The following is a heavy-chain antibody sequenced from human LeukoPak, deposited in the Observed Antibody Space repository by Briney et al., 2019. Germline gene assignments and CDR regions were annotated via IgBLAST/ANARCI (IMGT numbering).Heavy chain of an antibody. Sequence: ASVKVSCKASGYTFTGYYMHWVRQAPGQGLEWMGWINPNSGGTNYAQKFQGRVTMTRDTSISTAYMELSRLRSDDTAVYYCARATGVLGQQPWLKDYWGQGTLVTVSS. V-gene: IGHV1-2*02. D-gene: IGHD6-13*01. CDR2: INPNSGGT. CDR1: GYTFTGYY. J-gene: IGHJ4*02. CDR3: ARATGVLGQQPWLKDY.